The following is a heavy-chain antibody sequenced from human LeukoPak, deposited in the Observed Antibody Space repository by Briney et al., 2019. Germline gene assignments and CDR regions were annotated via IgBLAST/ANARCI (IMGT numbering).Heavy chain of an antibody. CDR1: GFTFSNFA. V-gene: IGHV3-11*04. Sequence: PGGSLRLSCAASGFTFSNFAMSWVRQAPGRGLEWISYISSTGSSFYSADSVKGRFTISRDNAKNSLDLQMNTLRAEDTAVYYCARGYATRGRHSGVGFDYWGQGALVTVSS. CDR3: ARGYATRGRHSGVGFDY. CDR2: ISSTGSSF. J-gene: IGHJ4*02. D-gene: IGHD3-16*01.